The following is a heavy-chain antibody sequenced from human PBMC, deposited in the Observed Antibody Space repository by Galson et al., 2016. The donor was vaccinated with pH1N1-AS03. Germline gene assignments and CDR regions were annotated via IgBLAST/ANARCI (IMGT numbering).Heavy chain of an antibody. D-gene: IGHD2-8*01. J-gene: IGHJ4*02. CDR1: GFTVTRND. V-gene: IGHV3-13*01. Sequence: SLRLSCAASGFTVTRNDMHWVRQATGKGLEWVSIIAATGPTHYADSVKGRFTISREIPQNSLYLQMDSLRPDDTAIYYCVTVVDANGPDVWGQGTLVTVSS. CDR2: IAATGPT. CDR3: VTVVDANGPDV.